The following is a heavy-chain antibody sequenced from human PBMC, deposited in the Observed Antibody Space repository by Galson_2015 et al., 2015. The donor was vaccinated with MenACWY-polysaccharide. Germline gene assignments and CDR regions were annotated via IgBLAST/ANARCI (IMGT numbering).Heavy chain of an antibody. J-gene: IGHJ4*02. Sequence: SAKVSCKASGYTFTSYDINWVRQATGQGLEWMGWMNPNSGNTGYAQKFQGRVTMTSNSAITTAYMGLSSLRSEDTAVYYCARVSARKYPFAASGGQGTL. D-gene: IGHD2-15*01. V-gene: IGHV1-8*01. CDR1: GYTFTSYD. CDR3: ARVSARKYPFAAS. CDR2: MNPNSGNT.